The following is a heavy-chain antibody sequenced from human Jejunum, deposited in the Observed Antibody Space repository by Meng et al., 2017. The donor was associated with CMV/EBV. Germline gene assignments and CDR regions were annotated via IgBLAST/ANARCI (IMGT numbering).Heavy chain of an antibody. CDR3: ARDRTTVVSPAALLF. CDR1: FAFSRYP. Sequence: FAFSRYPMHWVRQAPGKGLEWVAVISYDGGNTYYADSVKDRFTISRDNSNNTLYLQMNSLRPEDTAVYYCARDRTTVVSPAALLFWGQGTLVTVS. J-gene: IGHJ4*02. D-gene: IGHD2-2*01. CDR2: ISYDGGNT. V-gene: IGHV3-30-3*01.